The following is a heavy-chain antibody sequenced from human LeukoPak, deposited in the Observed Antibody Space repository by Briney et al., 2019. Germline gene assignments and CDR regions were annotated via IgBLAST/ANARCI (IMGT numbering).Heavy chain of an antibody. Sequence: PGGSLRLXCAASGFTFSSYWMSWVRQAPGKGLEWVANMKYDGSEKDYVDSVKGRFTISRDNAKNSLYLQMNSLRAEDTAVYYCARDIAAAGLFFDYWGQGTLVTVSS. J-gene: IGHJ4*02. CDR1: GFTFSSYW. CDR2: MKYDGSEK. V-gene: IGHV3-7*01. D-gene: IGHD6-13*01. CDR3: ARDIAAAGLFFDY.